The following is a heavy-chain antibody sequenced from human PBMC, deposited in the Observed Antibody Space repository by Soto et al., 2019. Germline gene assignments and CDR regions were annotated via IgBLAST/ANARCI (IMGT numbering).Heavy chain of an antibody. Sequence: ASVKVSCTASGYTFTGYFMHWVRQAPGQGLEWMGWINPNGGGTNYAQKFQGRVTMTRDTSISTAYMELSKLRSDDTAVYYCARDGYDRHFDYWGQGTLVTVSS. CDR2: INPNGGGT. D-gene: IGHD1-1*01. CDR1: GYTFTGYF. CDR3: ARDGYDRHFDY. V-gene: IGHV1-2*02. J-gene: IGHJ4*02.